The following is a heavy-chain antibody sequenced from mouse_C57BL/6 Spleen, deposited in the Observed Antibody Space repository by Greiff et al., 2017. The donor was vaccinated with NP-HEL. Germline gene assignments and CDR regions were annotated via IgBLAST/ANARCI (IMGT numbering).Heavy chain of an antibody. J-gene: IGHJ4*01. Sequence: VKVVESGPGLVQPSQSLSITCTVSGFSLTSYGVHWVRQSPGKGLEWLGVIWRGGSTDYNAAFMSRLSITKDNSKSQVFFKMNSLQADDTAIYYCAKEGSDYYAMDYWGQGTSVTVSS. CDR2: IWRGGST. CDR3: AKEGSDYYAMDY. V-gene: IGHV2-5*01. CDR1: GFSLTSYG.